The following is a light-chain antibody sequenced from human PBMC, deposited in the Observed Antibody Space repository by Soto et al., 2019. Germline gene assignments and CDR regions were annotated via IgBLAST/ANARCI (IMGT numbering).Light chain of an antibody. Sequence: VLTQPPSASGTPGQRVTISCSGSSSNIGSNTVNWYQHLPGTAPKLLIYSNNQRPSGVPDRFSGSKSGTSASLAISGLQSEDEADYYCAAWDDSLNGVVFGGGTKLTVL. J-gene: IGLJ2*01. V-gene: IGLV1-44*01. CDR3: AAWDDSLNGVV. CDR2: SNN. CDR1: SSNIGSNT.